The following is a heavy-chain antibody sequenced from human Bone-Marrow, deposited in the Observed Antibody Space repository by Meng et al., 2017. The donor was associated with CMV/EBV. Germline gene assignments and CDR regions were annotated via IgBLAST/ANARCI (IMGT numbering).Heavy chain of an antibody. D-gene: IGHD2-2*02. J-gene: IGHJ4*02. V-gene: IGHV3-21*01. Sequence: GESLKISCAASGFTFSSYSMNWVRQAPGKGLEWVSSISSSSSYIYYADSVKGRFTISRDNAKNSLYLQMNSLRAEDTAVYYCARRYCSSTSCYIRGFSLWGQGTLVTVYS. CDR2: ISSSSSYI. CDR1: GFTFSSYS. CDR3: ARRYCSSTSCYIRGFSL.